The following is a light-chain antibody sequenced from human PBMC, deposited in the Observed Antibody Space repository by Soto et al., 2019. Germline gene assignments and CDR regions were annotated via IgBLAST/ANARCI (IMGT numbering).Light chain of an antibody. J-gene: IGKJ4*01. CDR1: QSILYSSNNKNY. V-gene: IGKV4-1*01. CDR2: WAS. Sequence: DIVMTQSPDSLAVSLGERATINCKSSQSILYSSNNKNYLAWFQQKPGQPPKLLIYWASTRESGVPDRFSGSGSVTDFTLTISSLQAEDVVVYYFQQSLPRVTFGGGTNVEIK. CDR3: QQSLPRVT.